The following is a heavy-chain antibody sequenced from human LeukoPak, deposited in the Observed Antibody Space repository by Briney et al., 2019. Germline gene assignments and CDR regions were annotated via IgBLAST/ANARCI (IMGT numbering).Heavy chain of an antibody. D-gene: IGHD6-19*01. J-gene: IGHJ4*02. V-gene: IGHV1-69*13. CDR1: GGTFSSYA. CDR2: IIPIFGTA. Sequence: ASVKVSCKASGGTFSSYAISWVRQAPGQGLEWMGGIIPIFGTANYAQKFQGRVTITADESTSTAYMELSSLRSEDTAVYYCARGGDSSGYDLYYFGYWGQGTLVTVSS. CDR3: ARGGDSSGYDLYYFGY.